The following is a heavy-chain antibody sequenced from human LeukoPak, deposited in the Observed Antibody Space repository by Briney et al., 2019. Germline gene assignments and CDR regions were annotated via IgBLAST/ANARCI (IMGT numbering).Heavy chain of an antibody. Sequence: GRSLRLSCAAPGFTSSSYTMHWVRQSLGNGLERVAVMSYDGFNNNYADSVKGRFTSSRDNSKNTLYLQMNSLRAEDTAVYYCAKTKGYSYGYYFDYWGQGPLVTVPS. CDR2: MSYDGFNN. D-gene: IGHD5-18*01. CDR1: GFTSSSYT. V-gene: IGHV3-30*18. CDR3: AKTKGYSYGYYFDY. J-gene: IGHJ4*02.